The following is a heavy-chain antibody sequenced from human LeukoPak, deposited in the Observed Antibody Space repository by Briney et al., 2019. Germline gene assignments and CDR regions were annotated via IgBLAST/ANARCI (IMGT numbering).Heavy chain of an antibody. Sequence: KPSETLSLTCTVSGGSISSSSYYWGWIRQPPGKGLECIGYIYSSGRTNHNPSLKSRVTISVSTSRDQFSLKLSSVTAADTAVYYCARHLDYGDHQGAFDIWGQGTMVTVSS. CDR3: ARHLDYGDHQGAFDI. CDR1: GGSISSSSYY. V-gene: IGHV4-61*05. D-gene: IGHD4-17*01. CDR2: IYSSGRT. J-gene: IGHJ3*02.